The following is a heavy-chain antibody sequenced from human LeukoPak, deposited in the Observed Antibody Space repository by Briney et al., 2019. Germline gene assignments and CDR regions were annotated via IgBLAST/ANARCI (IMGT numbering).Heavy chain of an antibody. Sequence: PSETLSLTCTVSGVSISSFYWSWIRQPAGKGLEWIGRIYTAGSTNYNPSLRSRVTMSVDTSKNQFSLRLSSVTAADTAVYYCARATSYSSGWQTYDYFDYWGQGTLVTVSP. CDR2: IYTAGST. V-gene: IGHV4-4*07. CDR1: GVSISSFY. J-gene: IGHJ4*02. CDR3: ARATSYSSGWQTYDYFDY. D-gene: IGHD6-19*01.